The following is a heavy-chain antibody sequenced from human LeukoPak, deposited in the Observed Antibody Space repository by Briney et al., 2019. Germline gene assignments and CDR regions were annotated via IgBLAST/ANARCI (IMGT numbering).Heavy chain of an antibody. J-gene: IGHJ6*03. CDR2: INPNSGGT. CDR3: ARGGYCSSTSCYGPYYMDV. V-gene: IGHV1-2*02. Sequence: ASVKVSCKASGYTFTGYYMHWVRQAPGQGLEWMGWINPNSGGTNYAQKFQGRVTMTRDTSISTAYMELSRLRSDDTAVYYCARGGYCSSTSCYGPYYMDVWGKGTTVTISS. D-gene: IGHD2-2*01. CDR1: GYTFTGYY.